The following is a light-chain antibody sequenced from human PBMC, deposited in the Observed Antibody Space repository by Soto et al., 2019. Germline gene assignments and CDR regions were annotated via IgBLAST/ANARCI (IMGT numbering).Light chain of an antibody. CDR1: SSNIGAGYD. CDR3: QSYDSSLSGYV. V-gene: IGLV1-40*01. CDR2: GNS. Sequence: QSVLTQPPSVSGAPGQRVTISCTGSSSNIGAGYDVHWYQQLPGTATKVLIYGNSNRPSGVPDRFSGSKSGTSASLSITGLQAEDEADYDCQSYDSSLSGYVFGTGTKLTVL. J-gene: IGLJ1*01.